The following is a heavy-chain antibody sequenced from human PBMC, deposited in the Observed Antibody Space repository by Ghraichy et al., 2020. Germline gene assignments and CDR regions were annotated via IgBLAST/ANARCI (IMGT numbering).Heavy chain of an antibody. D-gene: IGHD6-19*01. CDR3: ARDHGGLVGAMSGPFDC. J-gene: IGHJ4*02. CDR2: IRHNSDTI. V-gene: IGHV3-48*01. Sequence: GGSLRLSCAASGFTFSHYSMNWVRQAPGKGLEGVSFIRHNSDTIDYSDSVKSRFTISRDNAANSLYLQMDSLRAEDTAVYYCARDHGGLVGAMSGPFDCWGQGTLVTVSS. CDR1: GFTFSHYS.